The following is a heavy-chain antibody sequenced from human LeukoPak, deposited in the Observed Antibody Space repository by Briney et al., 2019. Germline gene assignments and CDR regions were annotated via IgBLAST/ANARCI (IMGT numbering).Heavy chain of an antibody. J-gene: IGHJ4*02. V-gene: IGHV4-34*01. D-gene: IGHD3-9*01. CDR1: GGSFSGYY. CDR2: INHSGST. CDR3: ARLRAKHYDILTGYFGIYYFDY. Sequence: PSETLSLTCAVYGGSFSGYYWSWIRQPPGKGLEWIGEINHSGSTYYNPSLKSRVTIYVDTSKNQFSLKLSSVTAADTAVFYCARLRAKHYDILTGYFGIYYFDYWGQGTLVTVSS.